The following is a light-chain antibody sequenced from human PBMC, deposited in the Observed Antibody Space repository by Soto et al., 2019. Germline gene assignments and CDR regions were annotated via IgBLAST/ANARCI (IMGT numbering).Light chain of an antibody. J-gene: IGLJ1*01. CDR2: EVS. Sequence: QSALTQPASVSGSPGQSITISCTGASSDVGSYNLVSWYQQHPGKAPKLMIFEVSKRPSGVSNRFSGSKSGNTASLTISGLQAEGEAEYYCCSYATGSTYFFGTGT. CDR1: SSDVGSYNL. CDR3: CSYATGSTYF. V-gene: IGLV2-23*02.